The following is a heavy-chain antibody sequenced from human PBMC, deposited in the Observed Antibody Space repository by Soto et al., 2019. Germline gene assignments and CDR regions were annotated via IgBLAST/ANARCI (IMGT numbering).Heavy chain of an antibody. CDR3: ARVVIVGTSHYFDY. J-gene: IGHJ4*02. D-gene: IGHD5-12*01. CDR1: GFTFSDHY. Sequence: PGGSLRLSCAASGFTFSDHYMDWVRQPPGKGLEWVGRIRKRANSYTTEYAASVKGRFTVSRDDSKSSLYLQMNSLKTEDTAVYYCARVVIVGTSHYFDYWGQGTLVTVSS. V-gene: IGHV3-72*01. CDR2: IRKRANSYTT.